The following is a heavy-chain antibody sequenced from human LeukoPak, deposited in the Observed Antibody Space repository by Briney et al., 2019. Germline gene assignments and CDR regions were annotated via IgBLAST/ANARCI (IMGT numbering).Heavy chain of an antibody. D-gene: IGHD2-15*01. V-gene: IGHV4-59*01. Sequence: SETLSLTCTVSGGSISSYYWSWIRQPPGKGLEWIGYIYYSGSTNYNPSLKSRVTISVDTSKNQFSLELSSVTAADTAVYYCARVILAPYYYYYMDVWGKGTTVTVSS. CDR2: IYYSGST. CDR3: ARVILAPYYYYYMDV. CDR1: GGSISSYY. J-gene: IGHJ6*03.